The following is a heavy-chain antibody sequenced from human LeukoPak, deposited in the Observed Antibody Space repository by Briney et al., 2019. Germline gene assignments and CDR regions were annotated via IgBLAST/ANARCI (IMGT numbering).Heavy chain of an antibody. Sequence: GGSLRLSCAASGFTVSSNYMSWVRQAPGKGLEWVSVIYSGGSTYYADSVKGRFTISRDNSRNTLYLQMNSLRAEDTAVYYCATMELPQGWYYFDYWGQGILVTVSS. CDR2: IYSGGST. CDR3: ATMELPQGWYYFDY. D-gene: IGHD1-26*01. J-gene: IGHJ4*02. CDR1: GFTVSSNY. V-gene: IGHV3-53*01.